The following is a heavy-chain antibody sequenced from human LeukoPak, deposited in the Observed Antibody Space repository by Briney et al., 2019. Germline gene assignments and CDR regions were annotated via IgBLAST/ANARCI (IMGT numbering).Heavy chain of an antibody. J-gene: IGHJ4*02. CDR1: GYSFTSYW. Sequence: GESLKISCKGSGYSFTSYWIGWVRQMPGKGLEWMGIIYPDDSETRYSPSFQGQVTISADKSISTAYLQWNSLKASDTAMYYCTRSVNYFDYWGQGTLVTVSS. CDR3: TRSVNYFDY. CDR2: IYPDDSET. V-gene: IGHV5-51*01. D-gene: IGHD4-17*01.